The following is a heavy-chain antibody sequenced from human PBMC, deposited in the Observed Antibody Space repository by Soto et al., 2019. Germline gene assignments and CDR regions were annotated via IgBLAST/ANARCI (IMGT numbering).Heavy chain of an antibody. CDR2: ISIRGDYR. CDR1: GFTFSSSG. J-gene: IGHJ3*01. CDR3: ANHGGFDF. D-gene: IGHD4-17*01. V-gene: IGHV3-23*01. Sequence: EGQLLQSGGGLVQPGASLRLSCAASGFTFSSSGMSWVRQAPGKGLEWVSSISIRGDYRYYADSVKGRFTSSRDNSKNTLYLQMSSLTAEDTALYYCANHGGFDFWGQGTMVAVSS.